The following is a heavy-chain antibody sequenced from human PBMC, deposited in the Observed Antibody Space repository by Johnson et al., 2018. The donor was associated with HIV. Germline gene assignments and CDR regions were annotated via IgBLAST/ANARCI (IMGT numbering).Heavy chain of an antibody. J-gene: IGHJ3*02. CDR1: GFTFSSYG. V-gene: IGHV3-30*02. Sequence: QVQLVESGGGVVQPGGSLRLSCAASGFTFSSYGMHWVRQAPGKGLEWVAFIRFDGSNKYYADSVKGRFTISRDSSKNTLYLQMNSQRAEDTAVYYCASTLTGDLSAFDIWGQGTMVTVSS. CDR2: IRFDGSNK. CDR3: ASTLTGDLSAFDI. D-gene: IGHD7-27*01.